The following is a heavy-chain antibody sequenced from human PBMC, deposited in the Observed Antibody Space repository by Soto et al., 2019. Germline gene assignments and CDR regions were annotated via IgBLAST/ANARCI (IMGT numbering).Heavy chain of an antibody. CDR3: ARDSQNGPIFGVLGIGY. D-gene: IGHD3-3*01. CDR1: GYTFTSYY. CDR2: INPSGGST. J-gene: IGHJ4*02. V-gene: IGHV1-46*01. Sequence: GASVKVSCKASGYTFTSYYMHWVRQAPGQGLEWMGIINPSGGSTSYAQKFQGRVTMTRDTSTSTVYMELSSLRSEDTAVYYCARDSQNGPIFGVLGIGYWGQGTLVTVSS.